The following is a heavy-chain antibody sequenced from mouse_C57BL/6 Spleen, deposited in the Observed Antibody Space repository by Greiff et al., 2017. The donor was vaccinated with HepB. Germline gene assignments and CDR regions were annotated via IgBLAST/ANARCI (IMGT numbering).Heavy chain of an antibody. V-gene: IGHV1-81*01. Sequence: QVQLKESGAELARPGASVKLSCKASGYTFTSYGISWVKQRTGQGLEWIGEIYPRSGNTYYNEKFKGKATLTADKSSSTAYMELRSLTSEDSAVYFCARSFYYDYGLDYWGQGTTLTVSS. D-gene: IGHD2-4*01. J-gene: IGHJ2*01. CDR3: ARSFYYDYGLDY. CDR1: GYTFTSYG. CDR2: IYPRSGNT.